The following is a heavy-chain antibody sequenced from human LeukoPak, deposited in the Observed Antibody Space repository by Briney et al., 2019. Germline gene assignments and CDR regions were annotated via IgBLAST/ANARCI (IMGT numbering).Heavy chain of an antibody. D-gene: IGHD3-22*01. CDR3: ARDVQSGYYGY. J-gene: IGHJ4*02. CDR2: ISYDGSNK. Sequence: VGSLRLSCAASGFTFSSYGMHWVRQAPGKGLEWVAVISYDGSNKYYADSVKGRFTISRDNSKNTLYLQMNSLGAEDTAVYYCARDVQSGYYGYWGQGTLVTVSS. CDR1: GFTFSSYG. V-gene: IGHV3-30*03.